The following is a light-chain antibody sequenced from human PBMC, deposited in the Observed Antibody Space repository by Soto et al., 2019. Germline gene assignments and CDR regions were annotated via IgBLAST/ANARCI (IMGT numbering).Light chain of an antibody. V-gene: IGLV2-23*02. CDR3: GSTVGLNTYV. CDR2: EVF. Sequence: QSALTQPASVSGSPGQSITISCTGTSSDVGTYNLVSWYQHHPGKVPKLIIYEVFKRPSGVSDRFSGSKSGNTASLTISGLQAEDEADYRCGSTVGLNTYVFGNGNKLTVL. CDR1: SSDVGTYNL. J-gene: IGLJ1*01.